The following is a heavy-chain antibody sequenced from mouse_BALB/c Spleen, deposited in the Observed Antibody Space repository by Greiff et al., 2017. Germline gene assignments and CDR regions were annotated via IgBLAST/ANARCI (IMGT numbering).Heavy chain of an antibody. J-gene: IGHJ4*01. Sequence: EVHLVESGGGLVKPGGSLKLSCAASGFTFSSYTMSWVRQTPEKRLEWVATISSGGSYTYYPDSVKGRFTISRDNAKNTLYLQMSSLKSEDTAMYYCTRAPDYGSSYCAMDYWGQGTSVTVSS. D-gene: IGHD1-1*01. CDR3: TRAPDYGSSYCAMDY. V-gene: IGHV5-6-4*01. CDR2: ISSGGSYT. CDR1: GFTFSSYT.